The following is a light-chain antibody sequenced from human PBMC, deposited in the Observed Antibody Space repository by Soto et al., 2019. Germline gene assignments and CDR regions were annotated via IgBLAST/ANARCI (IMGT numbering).Light chain of an antibody. J-gene: IGKJ4*01. CDR3: QQYYSLPLT. CDR1: QSILYSTNNKNY. V-gene: IGKV4-1*01. Sequence: DIVMTQSPDSLAVSLGERATINCKSSQSILYSTNNKNYLAWYQQKPGQPPKLLIYWASTRESGVPDRFSGSGSGTDFTLPIYSLQAEDVAVYYCQQYYSLPLTFGGGTKVEIK. CDR2: WAS.